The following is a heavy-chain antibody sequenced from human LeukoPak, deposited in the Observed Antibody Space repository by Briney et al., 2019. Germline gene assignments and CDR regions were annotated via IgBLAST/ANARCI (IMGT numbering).Heavy chain of an antibody. D-gene: IGHD4-11*01. V-gene: IGHV4-39*01. Sequence: PSETLSLTCTVSGGSISSSSYYWGWIRQPPGKGLEWIGGIYYSGSTYYNPSLKSRVTISVDTSKNQFSLKLSSVTAADTAVYCCASRYDYSNYIDYWGQGTLVTVSS. J-gene: IGHJ4*02. CDR2: IYYSGST. CDR3: ASRYDYSNYIDY. CDR1: GGSISSSSYY.